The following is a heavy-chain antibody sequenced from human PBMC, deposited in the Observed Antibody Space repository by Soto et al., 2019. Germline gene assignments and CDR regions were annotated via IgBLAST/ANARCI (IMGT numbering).Heavy chain of an antibody. J-gene: IGHJ5*02. CDR3: ARCGGDIVLVPAAYTPSCFDP. V-gene: IGHV1-8*01. Sequence: ASVKVSCKASGYTFTSYDMKWVRQATGQGLERLGWMNPNSGNTGYAQKFQGRVTMTRNTSISTAYMELSSLRSEDTAVYYCARCGGDIVLVPAAYTPSCFDPWGQGTLVTVS. D-gene: IGHD2-2*01. CDR1: GYTFTSYD. CDR2: MNPNSGNT.